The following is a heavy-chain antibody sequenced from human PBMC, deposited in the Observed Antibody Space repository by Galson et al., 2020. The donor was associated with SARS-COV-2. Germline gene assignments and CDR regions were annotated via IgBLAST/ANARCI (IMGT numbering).Heavy chain of an antibody. D-gene: IGHD4-17*01. J-gene: IGHJ3*02. Sequence: SETLSLTCAVSGTSISGGSYSWNWIRQPPGKGLEWIGHISHSGGTYYNPSLKSRVPIAGDRSKNQFSLRLSSVTAADAAVYFCARLHYGEYAPEAFDIWGPGTRVTVAS. CDR2: ISHSGGT. V-gene: IGHV4-30-2*01. CDR1: GTSISGGSYS. CDR3: ARLHYGEYAPEAFDI.